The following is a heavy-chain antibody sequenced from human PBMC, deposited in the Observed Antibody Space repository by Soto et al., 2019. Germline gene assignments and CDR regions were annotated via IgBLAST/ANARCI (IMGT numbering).Heavy chain of an antibody. D-gene: IGHD4-17*01. CDR1: SGSISTSTW. V-gene: IGHV4-4*02. CDR3: ARGGDYRFDY. CDR2: IYHSGST. J-gene: IGHJ4*02. Sequence: QVQLQESGPGLVMPSGTLSLSCAVSSGSISTSTWWTWIRQPPGKGLEWIGEIYHSGSTNYNPSLKSRVTISVDKSTNQYSLKLTSVTAADTAVYYCARGGDYRFDYWGQGTLVTVSS.